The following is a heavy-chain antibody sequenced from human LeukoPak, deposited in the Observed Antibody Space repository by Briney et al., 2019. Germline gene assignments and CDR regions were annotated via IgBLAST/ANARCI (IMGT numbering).Heavy chain of an antibody. D-gene: IGHD6-13*01. CDR2: ISGSGGST. CDR3: AKDDSSWMRVALDY. CDR1: GFTFSSYA. V-gene: IGHV3-23*01. J-gene: IGHJ4*02. Sequence: GGSLRLSCAASGFTFSSYAVSWVRQAPGKGPEWVSAISGSGGSTYYADSVKGRFTISRDNSKNTLYLQMNSLRAEDTAVYYCAKDDSSWMRVALDYWGQGNLVTVSS.